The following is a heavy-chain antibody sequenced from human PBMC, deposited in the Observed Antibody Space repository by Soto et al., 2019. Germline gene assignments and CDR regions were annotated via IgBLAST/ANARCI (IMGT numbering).Heavy chain of an antibody. J-gene: IGHJ6*02. D-gene: IGHD4-4*01. Sequence: GAAVQVSCKASGYSCTVYYIHGVLQPPLQWLDWMGCINPNSGGTNYPQKFQGRLTMTRDTSISTVYMELTSMRTDDAAVYYCAKDWRYSNYGGYAVDVWGRGTTVTVSS. V-gene: IGHV1-2*02. CDR3: AKDWRYSNYGGYAVDV. CDR2: INPNSGGT. CDR1: GYSCTVYY.